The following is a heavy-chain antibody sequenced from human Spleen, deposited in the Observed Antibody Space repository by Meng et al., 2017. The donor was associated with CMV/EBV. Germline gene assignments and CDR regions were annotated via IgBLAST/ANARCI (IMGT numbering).Heavy chain of an antibody. CDR2: LYYSGST. J-gene: IGHJ4*02. V-gene: IGHV4-59*01. CDR1: GGSISGYY. CDR3: ARGSSWYFY. Sequence: GPLRLSCTVSGGSISGYYWSWIRQPPGKGLEWIGYLYYSGSTNYNPSLMSRVTMSVDTSKNQFSLRLSSVTAADTAVYYCARGSSWYFYWGQGTLVTVSS. D-gene: IGHD6-13*01.